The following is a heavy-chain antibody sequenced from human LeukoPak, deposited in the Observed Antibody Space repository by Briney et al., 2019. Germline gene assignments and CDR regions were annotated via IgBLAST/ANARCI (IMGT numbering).Heavy chain of an antibody. CDR2: ISSRSATM. D-gene: IGHD3-16*01. CDR1: GFTFSSYN. J-gene: IGHJ5*02. V-gene: IGHV3-48*01. Sequence: GGSLRLSCAASGFTFSSYNMNWVRQAPGKGLEWVSYISSRSATMYYADSVKGRFTISRDNAKNSLYLQMNSLRAEDTAVYYCARETNYARFDLWGLGTLATVSS. CDR3: ARETNYARFDL.